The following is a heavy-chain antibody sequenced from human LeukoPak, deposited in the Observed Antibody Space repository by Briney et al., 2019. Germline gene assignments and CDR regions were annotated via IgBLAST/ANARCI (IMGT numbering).Heavy chain of an antibody. J-gene: IGHJ4*02. CDR1: GCTFTSYA. CDR2: INAGNGNT. V-gene: IGHV1-3*03. CDR3: ARGGGSGYYYLFDY. D-gene: IGHD3-22*01. Sequence: ASVKVSCKASGCTFTSYAIHWVRQAPGQRLEWMGWINAGNGNTKYSQEFQGRVTITRDISASTTYMELSSLRSEDMAVYYCARGGGSGYYYLFDYWGQGTLVTVSS.